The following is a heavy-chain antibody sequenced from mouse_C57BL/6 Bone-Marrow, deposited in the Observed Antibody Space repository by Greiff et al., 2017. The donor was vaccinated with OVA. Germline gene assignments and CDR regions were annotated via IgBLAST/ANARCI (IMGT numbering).Heavy chain of an antibody. CDR3: ARVAPRGAWYFDV. CDR2: IRYSGST. J-gene: IGHJ1*03. Sequence: VQLKESGPGLAKPSQTLSLTCSVTGYSITSDYWNWIRKFPGNKLEYMGYIRYSGSTYYNPSLKSRISITRDTSKNQYYLQLNSVTTEDTATYYCARVAPRGAWYFDVWGTGTTVTVSS. CDR1: GYSITSDY. V-gene: IGHV3-8*01.